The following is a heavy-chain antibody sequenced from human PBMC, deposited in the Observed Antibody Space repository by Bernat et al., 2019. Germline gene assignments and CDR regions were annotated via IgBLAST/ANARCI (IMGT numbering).Heavy chain of an antibody. Sequence: QVQLVQSGAEVKKPGASVKVSCKASGNTFTSYYMHRVRQAPGQGLEWMGIINPSGGSTSYAQKFQGRVTMTRDTSTSTVYMELSSLRSEDTAVYYCAREGMTARPLVYWGQGTLVTVSS. D-gene: IGHD2-21*02. CDR3: AREGMTARPLVY. J-gene: IGHJ4*02. V-gene: IGHV1-46*01. CDR1: GNTFTSYY. CDR2: INPSGGST.